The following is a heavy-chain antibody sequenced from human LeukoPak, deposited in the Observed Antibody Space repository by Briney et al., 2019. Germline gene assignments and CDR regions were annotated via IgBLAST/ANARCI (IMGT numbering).Heavy chain of an antibody. CDR1: GGSISSGSYY. Sequence: PSQTLSLTCTVSGGSISSGSYYWSWIRQPAGKGLEWIGRIYTSGSTNYNPSLKSRVTISVDTSKNQFSLKLSSVTAADTAVYYCARDQGAGFGYWGQGTLVTVSS. J-gene: IGHJ4*02. CDR2: IYTSGST. CDR3: ARDQGAGFGY. D-gene: IGHD6-19*01. V-gene: IGHV4-61*02.